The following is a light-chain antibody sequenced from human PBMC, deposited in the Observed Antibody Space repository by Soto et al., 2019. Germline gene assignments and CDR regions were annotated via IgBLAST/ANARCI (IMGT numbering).Light chain of an antibody. J-gene: IGKJ1*01. CDR2: KAS. Sequence: DIHMTQPPSTLSASVGDRVTITCRASQSISSWLAWYQQKPGKAPKLLIYKASSLESGVPSRFSGSGSGTEFTLTISSLQPDDFATYYCQHYNSYSEAFGQGTKVDI. V-gene: IGKV1-5*03. CDR3: QHYNSYSEA. CDR1: QSISSW.